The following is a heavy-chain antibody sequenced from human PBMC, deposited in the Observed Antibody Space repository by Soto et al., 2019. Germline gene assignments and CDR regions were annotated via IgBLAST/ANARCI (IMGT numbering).Heavy chain of an antibody. D-gene: IGHD3-22*01. V-gene: IGHV3-21*01. CDR2: ISGSSPYT. CDR1: GFTFRTYT. CDR3: ARDLSNYDSSGYRWFDP. J-gene: IGHJ5*02. Sequence: GVSLRLSCISSGFTFRTYTMNWVRQAPGKGLEWVSGISGSSPYTFYADSVKGRFTSSRDNAKNSLYLQINSLRAEDTAVYYCARDLSNYDSSGYRWFDPWGQGILVTSPQ.